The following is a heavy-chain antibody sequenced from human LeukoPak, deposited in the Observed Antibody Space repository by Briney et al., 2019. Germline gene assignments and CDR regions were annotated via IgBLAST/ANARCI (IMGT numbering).Heavy chain of an antibody. CDR2: INSDGSST. V-gene: IGHV3-74*01. Sequence: GGSLRLSCAASGFTFSSYWMHWVRQAPGKGLVWVSRINSDGSSTSYADSVKGRFTISRDNAKNTLYLQMNSLRAEDTAVYYCARETAEYPSPQYFQHWGQGTLVTVSS. J-gene: IGHJ1*01. CDR1: GFTFSSYW. CDR3: ARETAEYPSPQYFQH. D-gene: IGHD1-14*01.